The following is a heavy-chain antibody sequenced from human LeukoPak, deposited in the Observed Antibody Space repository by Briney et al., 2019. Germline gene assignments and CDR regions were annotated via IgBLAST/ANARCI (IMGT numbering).Heavy chain of an antibody. J-gene: IGHJ6*02. CDR1: GGSFSGYY. V-gene: IGHV4-34*01. CDR2: INHSGST. D-gene: IGHD4-17*01. CDR3: ARGTTTVTHYYYYGMDV. Sequence: SETLSLTCAVYGGSFSGYYWSWIRQPPGKGLEWIGGINHSGSTNYNPSLKSRVTISVDTSKNQFSLKLSSVTAADTAVYYCARGTTTVTHYYYYGMDVWGQGTTVTVSS.